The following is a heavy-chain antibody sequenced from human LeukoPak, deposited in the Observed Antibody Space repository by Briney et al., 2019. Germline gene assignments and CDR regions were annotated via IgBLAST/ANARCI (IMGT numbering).Heavy chain of an antibody. J-gene: IGHJ4*02. CDR2: INAGNGNT. CDR1: GYTFTSYA. CDR3: ARDQVVSLINFDY. Sequence: ASVKVSCKASGYTFTSYAMHWVRQAPGQRLEWMGWINAGNGNTKYSQKFQGRVTITRDTSASTAYMELSSLRSEDTAVYYCARDQVVSLINFDYWGQGTLVTVSS. D-gene: IGHD1-20*01. V-gene: IGHV1-3*01.